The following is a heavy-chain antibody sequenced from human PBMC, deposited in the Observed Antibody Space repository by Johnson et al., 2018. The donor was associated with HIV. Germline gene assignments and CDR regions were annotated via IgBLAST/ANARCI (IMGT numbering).Heavy chain of an antibody. Sequence: VQLVESGGALVQPGGSLRLSCEVSGFTISTFWMHWVRQVPGKGLMWVSRISGDGSSSSYADSVKGRLTISRDNAKNTLYLQMNSLRVKDTAIYYCARAQLLADDAFNNWGQGTMVTVSS. CDR3: ARAQLLADDAFNN. CDR2: ISGDGSSS. V-gene: IGHV3-74*02. CDR1: GFTISTFW. D-gene: IGHD6-6*01. J-gene: IGHJ3*02.